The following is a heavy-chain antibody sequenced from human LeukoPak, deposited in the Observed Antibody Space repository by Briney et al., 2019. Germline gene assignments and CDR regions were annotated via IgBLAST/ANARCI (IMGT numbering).Heavy chain of an antibody. Sequence: ASVGVSCTASGYTFTGYYMHWVRQAPGQGLEWMGWINPNSGGTNYAHTFQGRVTMTRDTSISTAYMEMNRLRSDDTAVYYCARSVGWATDAFDIWGQGTMVTVSS. CDR3: ARSVGWATDAFDI. D-gene: IGHD6-19*01. V-gene: IGHV1-2*02. J-gene: IGHJ3*02. CDR2: INPNSGGT. CDR1: GYTFTGYY.